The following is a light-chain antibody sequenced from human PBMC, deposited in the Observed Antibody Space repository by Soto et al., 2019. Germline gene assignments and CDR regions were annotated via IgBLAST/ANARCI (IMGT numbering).Light chain of an antibody. V-gene: IGKV1-39*01. CDR3: QQSYSTPRT. CDR2: AAS. CDR1: QSISNY. J-gene: IGKJ1*01. Sequence: DIQMTQSPSSLSASVGDRVTITCRASQSISNYVNWYQQKPGKAPKFLIYAASSLQSGVPSRFSGSGSGTDFTLTISSLQPEDFATYYCQQSYSTPRTFGQGNKV.